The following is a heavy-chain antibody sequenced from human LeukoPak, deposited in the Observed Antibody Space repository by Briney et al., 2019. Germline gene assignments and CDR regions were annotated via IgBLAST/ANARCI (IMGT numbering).Heavy chain of an antibody. CDR1: GGSVSSGSYY. CDR3: AREGAYDSSGYYRFDY. D-gene: IGHD3-22*01. Sequence: SETLSLTCSVSGGSVSSGSYYWSWIRQPPGKGLEWIGYIYYSGSINYNPSLKSRVTISVDTSKNQFSLKLSSVTAADTAVYYCAREGAYDSSGYYRFDYWGQRTLVTVSS. J-gene: IGHJ4*02. V-gene: IGHV4-61*01. CDR2: IYYSGSI.